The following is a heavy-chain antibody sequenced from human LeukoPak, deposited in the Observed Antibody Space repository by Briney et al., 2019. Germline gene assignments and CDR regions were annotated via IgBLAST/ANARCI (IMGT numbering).Heavy chain of an antibody. CDR1: GFTFSTYW. CDR2: IKEDGTDK. V-gene: IGHV3-7*01. CDR3: VRDRGWLQFDY. J-gene: IGHJ4*02. D-gene: IGHD5-24*01. Sequence: PGGSLRLSCGASGFTFSTYWMSWVRQAPGKGLEWVANIKEDGTDKYSVDSVKGRFTISRANAKNSLYLEMSSLRAEDTAVYYCVRDRGWLQFDYWGQGTLATVSS.